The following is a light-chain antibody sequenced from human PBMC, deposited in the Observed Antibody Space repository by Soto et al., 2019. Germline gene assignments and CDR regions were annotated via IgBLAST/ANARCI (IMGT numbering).Light chain of an antibody. CDR2: DAS. CDR1: QSVSGW. Sequence: SQSVSGWLAWYQQKPGEAPKLLIYDASALPRGVPSRFSGSGSGTKFTLTIASLQPDDFATYYCQQYETFSGTFGPGTKVDIK. V-gene: IGKV1-5*01. J-gene: IGKJ1*01. CDR3: QQYETFSGT.